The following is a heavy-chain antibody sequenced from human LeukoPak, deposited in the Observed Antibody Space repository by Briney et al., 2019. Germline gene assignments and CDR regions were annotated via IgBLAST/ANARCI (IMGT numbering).Heavy chain of an antibody. CDR1: GFNLSRQG. Sequence: GSLKLLRAGLGFNLSRQGMSWVPQAPGKGPELVSAISGSGGSTYYADSVKGRFTISRDNSKNTLYLQMNSLRAEDTAVYYCATRSSGWSRSYFDYWGQGTLVTVSP. J-gene: IGHJ4*02. D-gene: IGHD6-19*01. CDR3: ATRSSGWSRSYFDY. V-gene: IGHV3-23*01. CDR2: ISGSGGST.